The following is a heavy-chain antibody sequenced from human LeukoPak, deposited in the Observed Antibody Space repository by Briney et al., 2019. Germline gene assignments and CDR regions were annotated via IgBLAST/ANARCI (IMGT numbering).Heavy chain of an antibody. Sequence: SETLSLTCSVSGGSISSYYWSWIRQPPGKGLEWIGNIYYSGSTNYNPSLKSRVTISVDTSKNQFSLKLNSVTAADAAVYYCARVRYCSTNRCYDREFDNWGQGTLVTVSS. D-gene: IGHD2-2*01. V-gene: IGHV4-59*01. CDR1: GGSISSYY. CDR2: IYYSGST. CDR3: ARVRYCSTNRCYDREFDN. J-gene: IGHJ4*02.